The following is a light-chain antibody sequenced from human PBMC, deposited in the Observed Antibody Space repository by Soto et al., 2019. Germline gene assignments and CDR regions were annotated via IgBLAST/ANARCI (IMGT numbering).Light chain of an antibody. Sequence: QSVLTQPPSVSEAPGRRVTISCSGSSFNIANKAVNWYQQLPGKAPQLLIYYDDMLSSGVSDRFSGSKSGTPASLAISGLQSEDEADYYCAAWDDSVNGWVFGGGTKVTVL. CDR3: AAWDDSVNGWV. V-gene: IGLV1-36*01. CDR1: SFNIANKA. CDR2: YDD. J-gene: IGLJ3*02.